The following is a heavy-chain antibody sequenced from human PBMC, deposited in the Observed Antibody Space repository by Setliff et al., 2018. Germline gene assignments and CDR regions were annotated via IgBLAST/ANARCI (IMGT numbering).Heavy chain of an antibody. V-gene: IGHV1-46*01. Sequence: ASVKVSCKTSGYSFTSHYMHWVRQAPGQGLEWMGIINPGGLTSSSTQKFEGRVTMTRDTSTSTVYMELNSLTSDDTAVYYCARAGLAAAGRKGVFEYWGQGTLVTVSS. CDR2: INPGGLTS. CDR3: ARAGLAAAGRKGVFEY. D-gene: IGHD6-25*01. J-gene: IGHJ4*02. CDR1: GYSFTSHY.